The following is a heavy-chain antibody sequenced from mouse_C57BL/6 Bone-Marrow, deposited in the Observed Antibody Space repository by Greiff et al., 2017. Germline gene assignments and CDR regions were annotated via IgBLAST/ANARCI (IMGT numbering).Heavy chain of an antibody. D-gene: IGHD2-1*01. J-gene: IGHJ1*03. V-gene: IGHV2-5*01. CDR3: AKGPSYGNYEYFDV. CDR1: GFSLTSYG. Sequence: VKLMESGPGLVQPSQSLSITCTVSGFSLTSYGVHWVRQSPGKGLEWLGVIWRGGSTDYNAAFMSRLSITKDNSKSQVFFKMNSLQADDTAIYYCAKGPSYGNYEYFDVWGTGTTVTVSS. CDR2: IWRGGST.